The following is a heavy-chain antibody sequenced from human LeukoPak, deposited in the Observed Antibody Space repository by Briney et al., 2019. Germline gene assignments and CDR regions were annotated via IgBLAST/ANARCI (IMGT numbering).Heavy chain of an antibody. J-gene: IGHJ3*02. D-gene: IGHD2-15*01. Sequence: SETLSLTCTVSGGSISSSSYYWNWIRQPPGKGLEWIGSIYHSGSTNYNPSLKSRVTISVDTSKNPFSLKLSSVTAADTAVYYCARGSLEDIVGVVAAPLDGFDIWGQGTMVTVSS. CDR3: ARGSLEDIVGVVAAPLDGFDI. CDR1: GGSISSSSYY. CDR2: IYHSGST. V-gene: IGHV4-39*07.